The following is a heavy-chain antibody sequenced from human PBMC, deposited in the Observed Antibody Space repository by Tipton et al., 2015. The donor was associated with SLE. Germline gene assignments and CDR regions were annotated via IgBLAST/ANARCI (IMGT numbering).Heavy chain of an antibody. V-gene: IGHV3-30*02. CDR3: AIRRC. Sequence: GSLRLSCAASGFTFSTYGMHWVRQAPGKGLEWVSFLRFDGNIKQYADSVKGRFTISRDNSKNTLYLHMNSLRAEDTAVYYCAIRRCWGQGTLVTVSS. CDR1: GFTFSTYG. J-gene: IGHJ4*02. D-gene: IGHD1-14*01. CDR2: LRFDGNIK.